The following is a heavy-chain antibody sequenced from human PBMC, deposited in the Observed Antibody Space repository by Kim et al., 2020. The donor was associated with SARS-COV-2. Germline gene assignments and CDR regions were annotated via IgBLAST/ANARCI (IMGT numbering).Heavy chain of an antibody. J-gene: IGHJ6*02. CDR1: GFTFSSYW. CDR3: ARGQQTYYYYGMDV. V-gene: IGHV3-74*01. CDR2: INSDGSST. Sequence: GGSLRLSCAASGFTFSSYWMHWVRQAPGKGLVWVSRINSDGSSTSYADSVKGRFTISRDNAKNTLYLQMNSLRAEDTAVYYCARGQQTYYYYGMDVWGQGTTVTVSS. D-gene: IGHD6-13*01.